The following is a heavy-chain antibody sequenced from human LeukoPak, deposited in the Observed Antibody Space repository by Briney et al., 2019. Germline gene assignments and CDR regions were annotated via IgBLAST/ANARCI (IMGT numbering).Heavy chain of an antibody. CDR3: ARYSSSSGGAAYYLDY. CDR2: ISGDGSVT. V-gene: IGHV3-74*01. CDR1: GFTLRNYW. Sequence: PGGSLRLSCTASGFTLRNYWMHWVRQVPGKRLVWVSRISGDGSVTDCADSVQGRFTISRDNAKNILYLQINSLRSEDTAVYYCARYSSSSGGAAYYLDYWGHGTLVTVSS. D-gene: IGHD6-6*01. J-gene: IGHJ4*01.